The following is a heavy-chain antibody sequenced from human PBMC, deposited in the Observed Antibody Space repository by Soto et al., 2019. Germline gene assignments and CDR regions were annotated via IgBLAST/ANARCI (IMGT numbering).Heavy chain of an antibody. Sequence: SETLSLTXTISGGSISVYYRSWIRQPPGQALEWIGYIYDSGSPYYNPSLRSRVTIAADTSKNQISLRLTSATAADTAVYYCARGVGSSPPRYWGRGTLVTVSS. V-gene: IGHV4-59*01. D-gene: IGHD1-26*01. J-gene: IGHJ4*02. CDR1: GGSISVYY. CDR3: ARGVGSSPPRY. CDR2: IYDSGSP.